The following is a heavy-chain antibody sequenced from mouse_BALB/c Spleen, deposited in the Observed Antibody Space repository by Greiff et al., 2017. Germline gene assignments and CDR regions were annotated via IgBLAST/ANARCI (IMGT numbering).Heavy chain of an antibody. CDR1: GFTFSSYW. CDR3: TSSVFAY. J-gene: IGHJ3*01. Sequence: EVKVEESGGGLVQPGGSMKLSCVASGFTFSSYWMSWVRQSPEKGLEWVAEIRLKSDNYATHYAESVKGKFTISRDDSKSRLYLQMNSLRAEDTGIYYCTSSVFAYWGQGTLVTVSA. V-gene: IGHV6-6*02. CDR2: IRLKSDNYAT.